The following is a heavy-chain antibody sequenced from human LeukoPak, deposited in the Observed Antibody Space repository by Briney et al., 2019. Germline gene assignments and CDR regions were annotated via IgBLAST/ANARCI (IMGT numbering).Heavy chain of an antibody. V-gene: IGHV2-5*02. J-gene: IGHJ4*02. D-gene: IGHD6-6*01. CDR3: AHSFEYSTIHY. CDR1: GFSLSTGAEG. CDR2: IYWDDDK. Sequence: SGPTLVNPTQTLTLTCTFSGFSLSTGAEGAGWMSQPPGKALEGLALIYWDDDKRYSPSLKSRLTITKDTSKNQVVLTMTNMDPVDTATYYCAHSFEYSTIHYWGQGTLVTVSS.